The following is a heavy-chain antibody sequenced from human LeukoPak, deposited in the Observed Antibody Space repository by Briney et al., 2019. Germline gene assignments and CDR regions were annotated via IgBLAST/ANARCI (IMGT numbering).Heavy chain of an antibody. Sequence: GGSLRLSRAASGFTFSSYAMSWVRQAPGKGLEWVSAISGSGGSTYYADSVKGRFTISRDNSKNTLYLQMNSLRAEDTAVYYCAKRETYYYGSGSYYYGMGSYYFDYWGQGTLVTVSS. CDR1: GFTFSSYA. D-gene: IGHD3-10*01. CDR3: AKRETYYYGSGSYYYGMGSYYFDY. CDR2: ISGSGGST. V-gene: IGHV3-23*01. J-gene: IGHJ4*02.